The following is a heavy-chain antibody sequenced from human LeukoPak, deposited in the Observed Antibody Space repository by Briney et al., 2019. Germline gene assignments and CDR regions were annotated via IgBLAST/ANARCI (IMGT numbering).Heavy chain of an antibody. CDR3: ARVYRAAAGGFDY. D-gene: IGHD6-13*01. V-gene: IGHV1-8*03. J-gene: IGHJ4*02. CDR1: GYTFTGYY. Sequence: GASVKVSCKASGYTFTGYYMHWVRQAPGQGLEWMGWMNPNSGNTGYAQKFQGRVTITRNTSISTAYMELSSLRSEDTAVYYCARVYRAAAGGFDYWGQGTLVTVSS. CDR2: MNPNSGNT.